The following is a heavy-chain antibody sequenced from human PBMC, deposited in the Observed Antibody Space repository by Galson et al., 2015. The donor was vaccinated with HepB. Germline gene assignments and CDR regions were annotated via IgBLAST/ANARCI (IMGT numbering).Heavy chain of an antibody. CDR2: MNTNTGKP. CDR3: ARSPLRFLDWLPYYDYYYMDV. D-gene: IGHD3-3*01. Sequence: SVKVSCKASGYTFTDYVVNWVRQAPGQGLEWMGWMNTNTGKPTYAPGFAGRFVFSLDTSVTTVYLQISSLETDDTAVYYCARSPLRFLDWLPYYDYYYMDVWGEGTTVTVSS. CDR1: GYTFTDYV. J-gene: IGHJ6*03. V-gene: IGHV7-4-1*02.